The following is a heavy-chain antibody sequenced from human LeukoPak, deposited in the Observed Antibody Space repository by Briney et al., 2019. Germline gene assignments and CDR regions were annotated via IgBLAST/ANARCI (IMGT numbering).Heavy chain of an antibody. CDR1: GYTFTGYY. D-gene: IGHD6-6*01. CDR3: ARGGSSVAARDAFDI. J-gene: IGHJ3*02. V-gene: IGHV1-2*02. Sequence: ASVKVSCKASGYTFTGYYMHWVRQAPGQGLEWMEWINPNSGGTNYAQKFQGRVTMTRDTSISTAYMELSRLRSDDTAVYYCARGGSSVAARDAFDIWGQGTMVTVSS. CDR2: INPNSGGT.